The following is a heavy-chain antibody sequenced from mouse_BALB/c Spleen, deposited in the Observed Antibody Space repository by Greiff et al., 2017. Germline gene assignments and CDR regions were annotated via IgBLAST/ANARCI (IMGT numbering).Heavy chain of an antibody. CDR2: ISDGGSYT. J-gene: IGHJ3*01. CDR3: ARDDYDGFFAY. Sequence: EVQLVESGGGLVKPGGSLKLSCAASGFTFSDYYMYWVRQTPEKRLEWVATISDGGSYTYYPDSVKGRYTISRDNAKNNLYLQMSSLKSEDTAMYYCARDDYDGFFAYWGQGTLVTVSA. D-gene: IGHD2-4*01. CDR1: GFTFSDYY. V-gene: IGHV5-4*02.